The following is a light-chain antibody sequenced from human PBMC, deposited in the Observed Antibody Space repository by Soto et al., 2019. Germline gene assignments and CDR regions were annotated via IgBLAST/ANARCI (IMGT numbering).Light chain of an antibody. V-gene: IGKV1-5*01. Sequence: DIQMSQSPSTLSASVGDRVTTTFRASQSGSTWLAWYQQRTGKPPKLLIYDASSLQSGVPSKFSGGGSGTEFTLTISSLQPDDFATYYCQQYYNYWTFGQGTKVDI. J-gene: IGKJ1*01. CDR1: QSGSTW. CDR3: QQYYNYWT. CDR2: DAS.